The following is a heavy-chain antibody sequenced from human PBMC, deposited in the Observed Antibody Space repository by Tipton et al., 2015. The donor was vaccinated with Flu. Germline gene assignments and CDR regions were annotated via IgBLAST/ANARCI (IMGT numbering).Heavy chain of an antibody. Sequence: GSLRLSCAASGFTFTSYAMSWVRQAPGKGLEWVSAISGSGTSTYYADSVRGRFTISRDNSKNTLFLQMNSLRAEDTAAYYCARYDYGEEGAFDIWGQGTLVTVSS. V-gene: IGHV3-23*01. CDR3: ARYDYGEEGAFDI. CDR2: ISGSGTST. D-gene: IGHD4-17*01. CDR1: GFTFTSYA. J-gene: IGHJ3*02.